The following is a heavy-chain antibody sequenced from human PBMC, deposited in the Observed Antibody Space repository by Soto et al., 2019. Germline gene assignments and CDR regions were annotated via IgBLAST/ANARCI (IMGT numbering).Heavy chain of an antibody. D-gene: IGHD5-18*01. Sequence: ASVKVSCKASGYTFTGYYMHWVRQAPGQGLEWMGWINPNSGGTNYAQKFQGWVTMTRDTSISTAYMELSRLRSDDTAVYYCARVDSYGINYYYYYGMDVWGQGTTVTVS. J-gene: IGHJ6*01. V-gene: IGHV1-2*04. CDR2: INPNSGGT. CDR3: ARVDSYGINYYYYYGMDV. CDR1: GYTFTGYY.